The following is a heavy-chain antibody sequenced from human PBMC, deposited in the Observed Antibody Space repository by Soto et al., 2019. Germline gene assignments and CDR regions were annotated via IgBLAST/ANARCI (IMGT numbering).Heavy chain of an antibody. D-gene: IGHD6-19*01. Sequence: QDQLVQSGAEVKKPGASVTVSCKASGYSFTNYGITWVRQAPGQGLEWLGWISAFNGNTHYAQKVQGRVTMTTDAHTSTAYMELRSRRSDDTAVYYCARDRGVAPPVAGNTHYYYYMDVWGKGTTVTVSS. CDR1: GYSFTNYG. CDR2: ISAFNGNT. V-gene: IGHV1-18*01. J-gene: IGHJ6*03. CDR3: ARDRGVAPPVAGNTHYYYYMDV.